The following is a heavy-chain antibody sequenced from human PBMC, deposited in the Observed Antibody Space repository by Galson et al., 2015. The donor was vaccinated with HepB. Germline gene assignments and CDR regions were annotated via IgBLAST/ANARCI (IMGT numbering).Heavy chain of an antibody. V-gene: IGHV4-30-4*01. J-gene: IGHJ4*02. D-gene: IGHD3-22*01. CDR2: IYYSGST. Sequence: TCTVSGGSISGGDYYWNWIRQPPGKGLEWIGYIYYSGSTYDNPSLRRRLTMSIDTSKNQFSLKLSSVTAADTAVYYCARGNGGGHYDRPPFDYWGQGTLVTVSS. CDR3: ARGNGGGHYDRPPFDY. CDR1: GGSISGGDYY.